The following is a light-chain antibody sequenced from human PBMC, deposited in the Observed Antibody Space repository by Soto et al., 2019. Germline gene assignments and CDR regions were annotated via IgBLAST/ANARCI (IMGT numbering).Light chain of an antibody. J-gene: IGKJ1*01. CDR3: HQYGSLPPVT. CDR2: GAS. CDR1: QSVSSNY. Sequence: EIVLTQSPGTLSLSPGERATLSCRASQSVSSNYLAWYQQKPGQAPRFLIYGASSRASGIPDRFSGSGSGTDFNLTISRLEPEDFGVDYCHQYGSLPPVTFGQGTKVEIK. V-gene: IGKV3-20*01.